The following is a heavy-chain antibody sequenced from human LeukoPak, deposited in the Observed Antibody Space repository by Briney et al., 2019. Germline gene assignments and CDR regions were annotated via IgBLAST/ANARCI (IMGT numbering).Heavy chain of an antibody. CDR3: ARTIASRPYYFDY. Sequence: SETLSLTCTVSGDSIRSHYWSWIRQPPGKGLEWIGYIQDSGYTKHNPSLKSRLTISVDTSKNQFSLRLSSLTAADTAVFYCARTIASRPYYFDYWGQGTLVTVSS. V-gene: IGHV4-59*11. CDR2: IQDSGYT. D-gene: IGHD6-6*01. J-gene: IGHJ4*02. CDR1: GDSIRSHY.